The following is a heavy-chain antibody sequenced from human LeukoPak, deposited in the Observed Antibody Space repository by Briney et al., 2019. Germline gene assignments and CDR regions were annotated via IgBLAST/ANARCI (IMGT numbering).Heavy chain of an antibody. CDR2: ISSSSSYI. J-gene: IGHJ6*02. CDR1: GFTFSSYE. D-gene: IGHD3-10*01. CDR3: AREGEVRGVIVGDDHYYYYYGMDV. Sequence: GGSLRLSCAASGFTFSSYEMTWVRQAPGKGLEWVSSISSSSSYIYYADSVKGRFTISRDNAKNSLYLQMNSLRAEDTAVYYCAREGEVRGVIVGDDHYYYYYGMDVWGQGTTVTVSS. V-gene: IGHV3-21*01.